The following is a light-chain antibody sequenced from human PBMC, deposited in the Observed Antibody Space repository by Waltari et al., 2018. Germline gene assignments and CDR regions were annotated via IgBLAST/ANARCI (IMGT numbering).Light chain of an antibody. CDR1: QSVSRY. CDR3: QNHERLPAM. J-gene: IGKJ1*01. V-gene: IGKV3-20*01. Sequence: EIVLTQSPGTLSLSPGERATLACRASQSVSRYLAWYQQKPGQAHRRLIYGASSRATGIPDRFSGSGSGTDFSLTISRLEPEDFAVYYCQNHERLPAMFGQGTKVEIK. CDR2: GAS.